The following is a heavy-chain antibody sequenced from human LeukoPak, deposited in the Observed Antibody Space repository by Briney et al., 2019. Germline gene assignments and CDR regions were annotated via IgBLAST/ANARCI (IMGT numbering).Heavy chain of an antibody. J-gene: IGHJ4*02. Sequence: GGSLIPSSAAAGFTPSSYWMSWVRQAPEGRLEWVANIKQDGREKYYVDSVEGRSTVSRDNAKNSLFLQMSSLRAEHTLVYFCARHFNPAGSSSSWYTCKYWGQGTLVTVSS. D-gene: IGHD6-13*01. CDR3: ARHFNPAGSSSSWYTCKY. CDR1: GFTPSSYW. CDR2: IKQDGREK. V-gene: IGHV3-7*05.